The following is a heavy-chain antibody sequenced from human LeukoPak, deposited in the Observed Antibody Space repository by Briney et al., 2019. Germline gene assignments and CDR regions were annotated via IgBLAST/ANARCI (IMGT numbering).Heavy chain of an antibody. CDR3: ARKSEGFDS. CDR2: IYYNGTT. V-gene: IGHV4-59*08. Sequence: SETLSLTCTVSGNSIRSYYWNWIRQPPGKGLEWSGYIYYNGTTSYNPSLRSRVTISLDMSKNQFSLRLTSVNAAETDVYYCARKSEGFDSWGQGTMVTVSS. J-gene: IGHJ4*02. CDR1: GNSIRSYY.